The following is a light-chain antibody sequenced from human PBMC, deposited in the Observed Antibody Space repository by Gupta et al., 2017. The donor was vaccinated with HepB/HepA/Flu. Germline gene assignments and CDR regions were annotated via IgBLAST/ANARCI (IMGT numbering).Light chain of an antibody. V-gene: IGLV2-11*01. J-gene: IGLJ3*02. CDR2: DVS. CDR1: SSDVGGYNY. CDR3: CSYAGSYTGV. Sequence: QSALTPPRSVSGSPGQSVTISCTGSSSDVGGYNYVSWYQQHPGKAPKLMIYDVSKRPSGVPDHFSGSKSGNTASLTISGLQAEDEADYYCCSYAGSYTGVFGGGTKLTVL.